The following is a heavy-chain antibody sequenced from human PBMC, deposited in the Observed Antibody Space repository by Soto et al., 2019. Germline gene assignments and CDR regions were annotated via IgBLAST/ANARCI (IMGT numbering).Heavy chain of an antibody. V-gene: IGHV5-10-1*01. CDR3: ARHGPGMDV. Sequence: GESLKIACKGSGYSFTRYWISWVRQMPGKGLEWMGRIDPSDSYNNYSPSFKGHVTISADKSISTAYLQWRSMKASDTAMYYCARHGPGMDVWGQGTTVTVSS. J-gene: IGHJ6*02. CDR1: GYSFTRYW. D-gene: IGHD2-8*01. CDR2: IDPSDSYN.